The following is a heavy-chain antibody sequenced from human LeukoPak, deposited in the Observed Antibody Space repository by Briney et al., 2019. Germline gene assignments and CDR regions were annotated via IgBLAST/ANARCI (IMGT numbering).Heavy chain of an antibody. V-gene: IGHV1-24*01. Sequence: ASVKVSCKVSGYTLTELSMHWVRQAPGKGLEWMGGFDPEDGETIYAQKFQGRVTMTEDTSTDTAYMELSSLGSEDTAVYYCATRGVVGATYGENYFDYWGQGTLVTVSS. CDR2: FDPEDGET. CDR1: GYTLTELS. D-gene: IGHD1-26*01. CDR3: ATRGVVGATYGENYFDY. J-gene: IGHJ4*02.